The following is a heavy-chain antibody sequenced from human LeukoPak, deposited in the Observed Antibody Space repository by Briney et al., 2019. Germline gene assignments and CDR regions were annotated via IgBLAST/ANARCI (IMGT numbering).Heavy chain of an antibody. CDR3: AKIPRDGYNAIDY. CDR1: GFTFSSYA. V-gene: IGHV3-23*01. Sequence: GGSLRLSCAASGFTFSSYAMSWVRQAPGKGLEWVSSISGSGGSTYYAYSVKGWFNISRDNCKNTMYLQMNNLRAEDKAVYYCAKIPRDGYNAIDYWGQGTVVTVSS. CDR2: ISGSGGST. D-gene: IGHD5-24*01. J-gene: IGHJ4*02.